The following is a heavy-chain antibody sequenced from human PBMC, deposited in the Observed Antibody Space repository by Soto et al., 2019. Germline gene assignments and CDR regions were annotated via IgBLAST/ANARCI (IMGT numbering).Heavy chain of an antibody. CDR1: RFTFSSYG. D-gene: IGHD1-26*01. J-gene: IGHJ4*02. Sequence: PGGSLRLSCAASRFTFSSYGMNWVRQAPGRGLEWVSGISHSGSRTDYADSVKGRFSISRDNSNNTLFLQMNSLRAEDTAVYYCAKDKFQGAYRVFDNWGQGTPVTAPQ. CDR3: AKDKFQGAYRVFDN. CDR2: ISHSGSRT. V-gene: IGHV3-23*01.